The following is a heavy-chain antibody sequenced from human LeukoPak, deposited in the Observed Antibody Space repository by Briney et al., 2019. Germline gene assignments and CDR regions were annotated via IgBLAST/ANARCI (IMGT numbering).Heavy chain of an antibody. V-gene: IGHV4-59*08. CDR1: GGSISSYY. CDR3: ARHARERTAVAGDYYYYHMDV. Sequence: PSETLSLTCTVSGGSISSYYWSWIRQPPGKGLEWIAYIYYSGSTNYNPSLKSRVTMSVDTSKNQFSLKLSSVTAADPAVYYCARHARERTAVAGDYYYYHMDVWGRGTTVTVSS. CDR2: IYYSGST. J-gene: IGHJ6*03. D-gene: IGHD6-19*01.